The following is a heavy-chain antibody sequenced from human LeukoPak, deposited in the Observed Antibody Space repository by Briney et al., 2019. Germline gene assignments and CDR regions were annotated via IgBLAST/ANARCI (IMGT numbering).Heavy chain of an antibody. CDR2: ISAYNGNT. V-gene: IGHV1-18*01. CDR3: ARDLDGSGSYYTDY. CDR1: GYTFTSYG. J-gene: IGHJ4*02. D-gene: IGHD3-10*01. Sequence: VSVKVSCKASGYTFTSYGISWVRQAPGQGLEWMGWISAYNGNTKYAQNFQGRFTMTTDTSSSTAYMELRSLTSDDTAVYYCARDLDGSGSYYTDYWGQGTLVTVSS.